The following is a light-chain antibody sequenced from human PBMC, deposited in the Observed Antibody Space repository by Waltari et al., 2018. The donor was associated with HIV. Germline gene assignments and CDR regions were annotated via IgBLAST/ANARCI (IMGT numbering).Light chain of an antibody. CDR1: QSISKS. CDR2: AAS. Sequence: DIQMTQSPSSLSASLGDRVTITCRASQSISKSVNWYQQKPGKAPKLLSYAASSLQRGVPSRFSGSGSGTDFTLSISSLQPEDVATYFCQQTYSTPQDTFGQGTKLEI. CDR3: QQTYSTPQDT. J-gene: IGKJ2*01. V-gene: IGKV1-39*01.